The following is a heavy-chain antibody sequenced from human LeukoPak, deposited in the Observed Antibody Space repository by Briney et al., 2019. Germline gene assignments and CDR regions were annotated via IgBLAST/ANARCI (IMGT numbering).Heavy chain of an antibody. CDR2: INPSGGST. CDR3: ARAYYRDSSDYYFPLDY. Sequence: ASVKVSCKAFGYTFTSNYMHWVRQAPGQGPEWMGVINPSGGSTTYAQKFQGRVTMTRDTSTSTVYMELSSLRSEDTAVYYCARAYYRDSSDYYFPLDYWGQGTLVTVSS. CDR1: GYTFTSNY. V-gene: IGHV1-46*01. J-gene: IGHJ4*02. D-gene: IGHD3-22*01.